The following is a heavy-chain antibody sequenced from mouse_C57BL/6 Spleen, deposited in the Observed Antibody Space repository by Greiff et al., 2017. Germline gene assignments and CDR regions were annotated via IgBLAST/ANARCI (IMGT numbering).Heavy chain of an antibody. V-gene: IGHV1-69*01. D-gene: IGHD1-1*01. CDR1: GYTFTSYW. CDR3: AVTTVDRYFDV. J-gene: IGHJ1*03. Sequence: QVQLQQPGAELVMPGASVKLSCKASGYTFTSYWMHWVKQRPGQGLEWIGEIDPSDSYTNYNQKFKGKSTLTVDKSSSTAYMQLSSLTSEDSAVYYCAVTTVDRYFDVWGTGTTVTVSS. CDR2: IDPSDSYT.